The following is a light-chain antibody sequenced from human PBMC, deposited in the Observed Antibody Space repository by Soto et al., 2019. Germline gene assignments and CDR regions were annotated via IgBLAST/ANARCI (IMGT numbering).Light chain of an antibody. V-gene: IGKV3-15*01. CDR2: DAS. CDR1: QIIGSN. Sequence: ELVMTQSPATLSVSPWEGATLSCRASQIIGSNLAWYQQKPGQAPRLLIYDASIRATGIPARFSGSGSGTEFTLTISSLQSEDFAVYYCQQYNNWPLTFGGGTKVDIK. CDR3: QQYNNWPLT. J-gene: IGKJ4*01.